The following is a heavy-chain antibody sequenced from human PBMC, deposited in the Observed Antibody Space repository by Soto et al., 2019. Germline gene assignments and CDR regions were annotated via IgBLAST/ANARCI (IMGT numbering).Heavy chain of an antibody. D-gene: IGHD3-10*01. CDR3: ARTGTSYNGMDA. J-gene: IGHJ6*02. V-gene: IGHV4-39*01. CDR1: GGSISSSSYY. CDR2: IYYTGST. Sequence: SETLSLTCTVSGGSISSSSYYWGWIRQPPGKGLEWIGTIYYTGSTYYNPSLKSRVTISVDTSKSQFSLKPNSVTAADTAVYYCARTGTSYNGMDAWGQTTTVTVS.